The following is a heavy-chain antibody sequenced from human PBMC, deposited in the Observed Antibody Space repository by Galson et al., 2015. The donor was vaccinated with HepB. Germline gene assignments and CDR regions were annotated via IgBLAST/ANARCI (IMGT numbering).Heavy chain of an antibody. CDR3: ARDAPFDSSGWTNWFDP. CDR2: IWFDGSAT. V-gene: IGHV3-33*01. Sequence: SLRLSCAASGFTFSRYGMHWVRQAPGKGLEWVAAIWFDGSATFYRDSVKGRFSISRDDSKNILYLQMNSLRAEDTAVYSCARDAPFDSSGWTNWFDPWGQGTTVTVSS. J-gene: IGHJ6*02. CDR1: GFTFSRYG. D-gene: IGHD6-19*01.